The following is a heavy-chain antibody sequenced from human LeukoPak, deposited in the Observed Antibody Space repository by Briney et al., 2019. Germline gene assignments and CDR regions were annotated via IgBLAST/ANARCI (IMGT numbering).Heavy chain of an antibody. CDR1: GDSVSSNSAA. J-gene: IGHJ4*02. V-gene: IGHV6-1*01. CDR3: ATDRSYYDSGSHQGFDY. D-gene: IGHD3-10*01. Sequence: SQTLSLTCAISGDSVSSNSAAWNWIRQSPSRGLEWLGRTYYRSKWYNDYAVSVKSRITINPDTSKNQFSLQLNSVTPEDTAVYYCATDRSYYDSGSHQGFDYWGQGTLVTVSS. CDR2: TYYRSKWYN.